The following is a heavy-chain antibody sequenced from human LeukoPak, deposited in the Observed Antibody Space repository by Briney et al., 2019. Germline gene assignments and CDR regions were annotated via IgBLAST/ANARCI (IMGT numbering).Heavy chain of an antibody. Sequence: SETLSLTCAVYGGSFSGYYWSWIRQHPGKGLEWIGYIYYSGSTYYNPSLKSRVTISVDTSKNQFSLKLSSVTAADTAVYYCARDYRVTYYYDSSGTPRIYYGMDVWGQGTTVTVSS. D-gene: IGHD3-22*01. J-gene: IGHJ6*02. V-gene: IGHV4-31*11. CDR1: GGSFSGYY. CDR3: ARDYRVTYYYDSSGTPRIYYGMDV. CDR2: IYYSGST.